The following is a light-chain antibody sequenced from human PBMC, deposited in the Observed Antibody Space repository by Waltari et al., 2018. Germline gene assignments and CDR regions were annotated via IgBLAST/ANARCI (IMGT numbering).Light chain of an antibody. CDR2: WAS. CDR1: QSVLHSSNNKNY. CDR3: QQYYSSPRT. Sequence: DIVMTQSPDSLAVSLGERAAINCKSRQSVLHSSNNKNYLAWFQQNPGQPPKLLMYWASTRESGSPARFSGSGSGTDFTLTISSLQAEDVAVSYCQQYYSSPRTFGQGTKVEIK. V-gene: IGKV4-1*01. J-gene: IGKJ1*01.